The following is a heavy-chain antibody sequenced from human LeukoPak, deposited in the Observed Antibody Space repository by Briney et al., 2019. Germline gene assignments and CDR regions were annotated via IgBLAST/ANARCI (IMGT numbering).Heavy chain of an antibody. D-gene: IGHD2-15*01. Sequence: GASVKVSCKPSGYTFTHFGIHWVRQAPGKGLEWMGGTDPYYGKTNYAQNLRGRVTTIIDRSTRTVYIELRSLPSDDTAVYYRARDAGDAAYTPMNDYWGQGTLVTVPS. V-gene: IGHV1-18*01. CDR2: TDPYYGKT. CDR1: GYTFTHFG. J-gene: IGHJ4*02. CDR3: ARDAGDAAYTPMNDY.